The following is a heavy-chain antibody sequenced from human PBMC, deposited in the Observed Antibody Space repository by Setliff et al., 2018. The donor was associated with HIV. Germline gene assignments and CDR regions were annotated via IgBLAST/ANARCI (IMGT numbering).Heavy chain of an antibody. Sequence: VESLKISCKGSGYTFPHAWIGWVRQMPGKGLEWMGIIYLSDSDTRYSRSFQGQVTISVDQSITTAYLQWSSLKASDTAMYYCATSPGTYSDSSASYFDYWGQGTLVTVSS. CDR1: GYTFPHAW. D-gene: IGHD6-6*01. CDR2: IYLSDSDT. J-gene: IGHJ4*02. CDR3: ATSPGTYSDSSASYFDY. V-gene: IGHV5-51*01.